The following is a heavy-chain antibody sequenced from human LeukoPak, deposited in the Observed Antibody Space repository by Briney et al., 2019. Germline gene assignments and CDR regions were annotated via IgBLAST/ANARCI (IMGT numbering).Heavy chain of an antibody. J-gene: IGHJ4*02. CDR1: GYSFTSYW. CDR3: ARMTVTSYPYFDY. Sequence: TGESLKISCKGSGYSFTSYWIGWVRQMPGKGLEWMGIIYPGDSDTRYSPSFQGQVTISADKSISTAYLQWSSLKASDTAMYYCARMTVTSYPYFDYWGQGTLVTVSS. V-gene: IGHV5-51*01. D-gene: IGHD4-17*01. CDR2: IYPGDSDT.